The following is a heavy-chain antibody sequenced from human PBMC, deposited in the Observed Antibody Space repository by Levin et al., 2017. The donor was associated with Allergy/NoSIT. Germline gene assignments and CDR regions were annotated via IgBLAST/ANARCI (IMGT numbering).Heavy chain of an antibody. CDR1: GFTVSSNY. CDR3: ARGYEWLDY. CDR2: IHSGGST. J-gene: IGHJ4*02. D-gene: IGHD2-2*01. V-gene: IGHV3-53*01. Sequence: LSLTCAASGFTVSSNYMTWVRQAPGKGLDWVSVIHSGGSTFYADSVKGRFTISRDNSENTLYLQMNSLRAEDTALYYCARGYEWLDYWGQGTLVTVSS.